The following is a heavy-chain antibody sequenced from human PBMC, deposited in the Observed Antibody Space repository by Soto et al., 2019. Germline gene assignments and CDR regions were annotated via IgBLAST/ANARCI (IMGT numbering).Heavy chain of an antibody. CDR2: IKPDGSDQ. CDR1: GFSFSNFW. D-gene: IGHD3-10*01. J-gene: IGHJ4*02. Sequence: EVQLVESGGGLVQPGGSLRLTCEASGFSFSNFWLHWVRQAPGKGLEWMANIKPDGSDQYYVDSVRGRFTISRDNAKNLMYLQRNSLRADDTAVYYCARCGEAWAEGLFWCQGTLVTVSS. CDR3: ARCGEAWAEGLF. V-gene: IGHV3-7*05.